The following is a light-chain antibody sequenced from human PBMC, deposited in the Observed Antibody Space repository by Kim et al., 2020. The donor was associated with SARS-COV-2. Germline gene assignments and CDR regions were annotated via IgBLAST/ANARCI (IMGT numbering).Light chain of an antibody. CDR1: DLSRYY. V-gene: IGLV3-19*01. J-gene: IGLJ2*01. CDR3: TSQDSNDHLV. CDR2: DNN. Sequence: DDLSRYYSASLYQQQPRHAPLLIIYDNNHPPSGLPHRFSGSSSDNTASLTTSGTQADDAADYYCTSQDSNDHLVFGGGTQLTVL.